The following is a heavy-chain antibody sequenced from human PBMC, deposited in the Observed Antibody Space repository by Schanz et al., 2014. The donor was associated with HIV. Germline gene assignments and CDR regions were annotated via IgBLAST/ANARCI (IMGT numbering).Heavy chain of an antibody. CDR3: AKDRNYYESKYRGKGNYYYYYGMDV. J-gene: IGHJ6*02. V-gene: IGHV3-30*18. CDR2: MSYDGIRK. D-gene: IGHD3-22*01. CDR1: GFTFNNYA. Sequence: VQLLDSGGGLVQPGGSLRLSCVASGFTFNNYAMTWVRQAPGKGLEWVAVMSYDGIRKNYADSVKGRFTISRDNSKNSLSLLIKSLRADDAAVYYCAKDRNYYESKYRGKGNYYYYYGMDVWGQGTTVTVSS.